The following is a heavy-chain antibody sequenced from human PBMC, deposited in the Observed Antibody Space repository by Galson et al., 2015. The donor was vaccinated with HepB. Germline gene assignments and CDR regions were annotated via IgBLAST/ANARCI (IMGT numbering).Heavy chain of an antibody. CDR3: AKDSPSSSWGGWFDP. CDR2: ISYDGSNK. Sequence: SLRLSCAASGFTFSSYGMHWVRQAPGKGLEWVAVISYDGSNKYYADSVKGRFTISRDNSKNTLYLQMNSLRAEDTAVYYCAKDSPSSSWGGWFDPWGQGTLVTVSS. D-gene: IGHD6-13*01. CDR1: GFTFSSYG. V-gene: IGHV3-30*18. J-gene: IGHJ5*02.